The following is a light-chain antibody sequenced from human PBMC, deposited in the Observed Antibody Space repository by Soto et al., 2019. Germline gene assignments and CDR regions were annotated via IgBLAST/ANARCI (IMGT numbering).Light chain of an antibody. V-gene: IGKV1-27*01. CDR3: QQYDKYST. CDR1: QGISNY. J-gene: IGKJ1*01. Sequence: DIQMTQSPSSLSASVGDRVTITCRASQGISNYLAWYQQKPGKVPKLLIYAASTLQSGVPSRFSGSGSGTEFTLTVTSLQPEDFASYFCQQYDKYSTFGHGTKVDIK. CDR2: AAS.